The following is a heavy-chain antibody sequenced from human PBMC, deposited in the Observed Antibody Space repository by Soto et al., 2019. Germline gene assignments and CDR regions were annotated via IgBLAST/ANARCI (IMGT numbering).Heavy chain of an antibody. CDR2: ISYDGSNK. CDR1: GFTFSSYG. D-gene: IGHD6-13*01. V-gene: IGHV3-30*18. Sequence: GGSLRLSCAASGFTFSSYGMHWVRQAPGKGLEWVAVISYDGSNKYYADSVKGRFTISRDNSKNTLYLQMNSLRAEDTAVYYCAKDMLGDSSSWYDYWGQGTLVTVSS. J-gene: IGHJ4*02. CDR3: AKDMLGDSSSWYDY.